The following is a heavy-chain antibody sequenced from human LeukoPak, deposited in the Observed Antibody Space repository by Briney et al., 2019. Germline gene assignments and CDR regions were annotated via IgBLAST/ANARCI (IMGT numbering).Heavy chain of an antibody. CDR2: ISSSSTTI. Sequence: GGSLRLSCAASGFTFSDYGMNWVRQAPGKGLEWVSYISSSSTTIYYADSVKGRFTISRDNAKNSLYLQMNSLRAEDTAVYYCAKDTPLCYFDYWGQGTLVTVSS. CDR3: AKDTPLCYFDY. D-gene: IGHD3-16*01. CDR1: GFTFSDYG. V-gene: IGHV3-48*04. J-gene: IGHJ4*02.